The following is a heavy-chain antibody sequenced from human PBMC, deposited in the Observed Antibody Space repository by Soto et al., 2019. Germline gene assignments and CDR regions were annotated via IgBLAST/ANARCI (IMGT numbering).Heavy chain of an antibody. V-gene: IGHV3-48*01. CDR1: GFTFNTFG. D-gene: IGHD7-27*01. CDR3: ARDGAITGVFDY. Sequence: EVQLVESGGVLAQPGGSLRLSCAASGFTFNTFGMNWVRQAPGKGLEWISYISVTSTTIHYADSVKGRFAISRDNAKNSLYLEMDSLRVEDTAVYYCARDGAITGVFDYWGPGTVVTVSS. CDR2: ISVTSTTI. J-gene: IGHJ4*02.